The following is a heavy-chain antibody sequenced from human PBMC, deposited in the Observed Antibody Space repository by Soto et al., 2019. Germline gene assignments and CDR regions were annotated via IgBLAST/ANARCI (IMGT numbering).Heavy chain of an antibody. CDR1: GGTFSSYA. Sequence: QVQLVQSGAEVKKPGSSVKVSCKASGGTFSSYAISWVRQAPGQGLEWMGGIIPIFGTANYAQKFQGRFTITADESTSTAYMELSSLRSEDTAVYYCAREEVRGVIHNGPNYGMDVWGQGTTVTVSS. CDR3: AREEVRGVIHNGPNYGMDV. V-gene: IGHV1-69*01. D-gene: IGHD3-10*01. CDR2: IIPIFGTA. J-gene: IGHJ6*02.